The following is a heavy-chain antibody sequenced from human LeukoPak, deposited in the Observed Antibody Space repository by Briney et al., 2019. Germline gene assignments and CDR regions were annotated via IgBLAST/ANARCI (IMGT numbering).Heavy chain of an antibody. CDR2: IYSSGNT. CDR3: ARDPVVASPGPFYYHYMDV. J-gene: IGHJ6*03. CDR1: GFAFSSNY. D-gene: IGHD6-13*01. V-gene: IGHV3-53*01. Sequence: GGSLRLSCAASGFAFSSNYMSWVRQPPGKGLEWVSLIYSSGNTFYSDSVKGRFTISRDYLKNSLYLQMNSLRAEDTALYYCARDPVVASPGPFYYHYMDVWGKGTTVTVSS.